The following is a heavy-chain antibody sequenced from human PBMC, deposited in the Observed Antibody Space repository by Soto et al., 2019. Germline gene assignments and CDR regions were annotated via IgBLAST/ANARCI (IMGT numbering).Heavy chain of an antibody. CDR2: ISSNGVST. V-gene: IGHV3-64*01. CDR1: GFTFSSYA. CDR3: ATRTRRDLFTYDFDY. Sequence: EVQLVESGGGLVQPGGSLRLSCAASGFTFSSYAMHWVRQAPGKGLEYVSAISSNGVSTYHANSVKGRFTISRDNSKNTLSLQMGSLRAEDMAVYYCATRTRRDLFTYDFDYWGQGTLVTVSS. J-gene: IGHJ4*02. D-gene: IGHD3-16*01.